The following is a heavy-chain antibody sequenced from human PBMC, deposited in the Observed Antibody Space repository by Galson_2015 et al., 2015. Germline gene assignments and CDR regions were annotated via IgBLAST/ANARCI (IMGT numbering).Heavy chain of an antibody. CDR2: ISYDGSNK. Sequence: SLRLSCAASGFTFSSYAMHWVRQAPGKGLEWVAVISYDGSNKYYADSVKGRFTISRDNSKNTLYLQMNSLRAEDTAVYYCARGATYYDFWSGYYWGFDYWGQGTLVTVSS. CDR3: ARGATYYDFWSGYYWGFDY. CDR1: GFTFSSYA. V-gene: IGHV3-30-3*01. D-gene: IGHD3-3*01. J-gene: IGHJ4*02.